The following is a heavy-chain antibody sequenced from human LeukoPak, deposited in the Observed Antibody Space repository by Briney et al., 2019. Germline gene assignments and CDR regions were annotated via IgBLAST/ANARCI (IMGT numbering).Heavy chain of an antibody. D-gene: IGHD3-10*01. CDR3: AVEFLGYGSGSYFDY. Sequence: SETLSLTCTVSGGSISSSSYYWGWIRQPPGKGLEWIGSIYYSGSTYYNPSLKSRVTISVDTSKNQFSLKLSSVTAADTAVYYCAVEFLGYGSGSYFDYWGQGTLVTVSS. CDR2: IYYSGST. J-gene: IGHJ4*02. V-gene: IGHV4-39*01. CDR1: GGSISSSSYY.